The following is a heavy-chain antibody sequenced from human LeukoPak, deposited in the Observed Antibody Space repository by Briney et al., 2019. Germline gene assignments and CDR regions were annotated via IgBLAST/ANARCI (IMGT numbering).Heavy chain of an antibody. CDR2: ISGSGGST. V-gene: IGHV3-23*01. Sequence: GGSLRLSCAASGFTFSSYAMSWVRQAPGKGLEWVSAISGSGGSTYYADSVKGRFTISRDNSKNTLYLQMNSLRAGDTAVYYCAKGGSYFDWLPLGWGQGTLVTVSS. CDR1: GFTFSSYA. J-gene: IGHJ4*02. CDR3: AKGGSYFDWLPLG. D-gene: IGHD3-9*01.